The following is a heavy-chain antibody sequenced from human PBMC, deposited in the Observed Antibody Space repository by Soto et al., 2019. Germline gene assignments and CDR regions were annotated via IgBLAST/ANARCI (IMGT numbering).Heavy chain of an antibody. V-gene: IGHV3-23*01. CDR2: ISGSGGST. CDR3: AKYSSWYNYYYGMDV. D-gene: IGHD6-13*01. J-gene: IGHJ6*02. CDR1: GFTFSSYA. Sequence: GGSLRLSCAASGFTFSSYAMSWVRQAPGKGLEWVSAISGSGGSTYYADSVKGRFTISRDNSKNTLYLQMNSPRAEDTAVYYCAKYSSWYNYYYGMDVWGQGTTVTVSS.